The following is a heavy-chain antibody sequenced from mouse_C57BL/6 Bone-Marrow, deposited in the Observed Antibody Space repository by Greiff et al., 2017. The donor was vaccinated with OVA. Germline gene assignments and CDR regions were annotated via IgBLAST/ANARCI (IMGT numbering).Heavy chain of an antibody. CDR3: ARTYDGRDYYAMDY. J-gene: IGHJ4*01. CDR1: GFSLSTFGMG. V-gene: IGHV8-8*01. D-gene: IGHD2-3*01. CDR2: IWWDDDK. Sequence: QVTLKVSGPGILQPSQSLSLTCSFSGFSLSTFGMGVGWIRQPSGKGLEWLAHIWWDDDKYYNPAMKSRLTISKDTSKNQVFLKNANVDTADTATYYCARTYDGRDYYAMDYWGQGTSVTVSS.